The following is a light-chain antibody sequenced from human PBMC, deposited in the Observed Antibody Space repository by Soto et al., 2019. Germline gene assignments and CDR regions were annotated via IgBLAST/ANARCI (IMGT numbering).Light chain of an antibody. Sequence: QPVLTQPPSVSGAPGQRVTISCTGSSSNIGAGYDVHWYQQLPGTAPKLLLYDNINRPSGVPDRFSGSKSGTSASLAITGLQAEYEADYYCQSYDSSLSAVVFGGGTKLTVL. V-gene: IGLV1-40*01. CDR3: QSYDSSLSAVV. CDR1: SSNIGAGYD. CDR2: DNI. J-gene: IGLJ2*01.